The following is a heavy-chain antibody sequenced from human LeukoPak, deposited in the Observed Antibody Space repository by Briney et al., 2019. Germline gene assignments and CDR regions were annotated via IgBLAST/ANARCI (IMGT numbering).Heavy chain of an antibody. J-gene: IGHJ4*02. CDR3: AKVRIRAAMVTPYFDY. D-gene: IGHD5-18*01. V-gene: IGHV3-30*02. CDR2: IPYDGSIK. Sequence: PGGSLRLSCAASGFTFSSYDMHWVRQAPGKGLEWVAFIPYDGSIKYYADSVKGRFTISRDNSKNTLYLQMNSLRAEDTAVYYCAKVRIRAAMVTPYFDYWGQGTLVTVSS. CDR1: GFTFSSYD.